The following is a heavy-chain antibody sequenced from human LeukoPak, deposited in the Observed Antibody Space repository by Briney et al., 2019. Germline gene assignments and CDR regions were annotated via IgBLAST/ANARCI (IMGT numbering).Heavy chain of an antibody. D-gene: IGHD1-14*01. CDR3: ASRRQTNPIDY. CDR2: ISYSGST. Sequence: SETLSLTCTVSGGSISSGGYSWSWIRQPPGKGLEWIGYISYSGSTYYNPSLKSRVTISADTSKNQFSLKLGSVTAADTAVYYCASRRQTNPIDYWGQGTLVTVSS. J-gene: IGHJ4*02. CDR1: GGSISSGGYS. V-gene: IGHV4-30-4*07.